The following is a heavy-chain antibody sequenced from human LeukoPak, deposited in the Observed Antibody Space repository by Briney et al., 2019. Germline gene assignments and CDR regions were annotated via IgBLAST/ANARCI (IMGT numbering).Heavy chain of an antibody. J-gene: IGHJ6*02. V-gene: IGHV3-53*01. CDR1: GFTFSRYG. CDR3: AREGNYYDMDV. CDR2: IFSGGTT. Sequence: GGSLRLSCAASGFTFSRYGMHWVRQAPGKGLEWVSVIFSGGTTYYADSVKGRFTISRDNSKNTLYLQMNSLRAEDTAVYYCAREGNYYDMDVWGQGTTVTVSS.